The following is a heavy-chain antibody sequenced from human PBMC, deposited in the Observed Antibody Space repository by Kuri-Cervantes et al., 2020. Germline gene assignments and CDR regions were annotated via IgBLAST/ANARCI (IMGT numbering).Heavy chain of an antibody. CDR1: AGSASSIRHD. V-gene: IGHV4-39*07. D-gene: IGHD1-7*01. J-gene: IGHJ4*02. CDR3: AREGIVNYPPYFYY. CDR2: LYYSGST. Sequence: SLSPAWPLSAGSASSIRHDWDWIRQHAGKGLEWIGSLYYSGSTYYNPSPKTRLPITVDTSKNQFSLKLSSVTAAETAVYYCAREGIVNYPPYFYYWGQGTLVTVSS.